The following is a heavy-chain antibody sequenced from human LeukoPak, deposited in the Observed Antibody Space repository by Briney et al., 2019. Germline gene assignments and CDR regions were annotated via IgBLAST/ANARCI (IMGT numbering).Heavy chain of an antibody. J-gene: IGHJ4*02. CDR2: INPNSGGT. CDR3: ARDMYYYDSSGYYNFDY. D-gene: IGHD3-22*01. CDR1: GYTFTGYY. V-gene: IGHV1-2*02. Sequence: ASVKVSCKAPGYTFTGYYMHWVRQAPGQALEWMGWINPNSGGTNYAQKLQGRVTMTTDTSTSTAYMELRSLRSDDTAVYYCARDMYYYDSSGYYNFDYWGQGTLVTVSS.